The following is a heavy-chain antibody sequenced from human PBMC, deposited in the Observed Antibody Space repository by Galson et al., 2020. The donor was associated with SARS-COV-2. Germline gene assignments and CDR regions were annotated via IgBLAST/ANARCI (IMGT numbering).Heavy chain of an antibody. D-gene: IGHD2-15*01. CDR1: GYSFTTYW. Sequence: GKSLKISCQGSGYSFTTYWIGWVRQMPGKGLEWMGIIYPSDSDTRYSPSFQGQVTISADKSISTAYLQWSSLKASDTAIYYCARGTLPATATSFDYWGQGTLVTVSS. V-gene: IGHV5-51*01. J-gene: IGHJ4*02. CDR3: ARGTLPATATSFDY. CDR2: IYPSDSDT.